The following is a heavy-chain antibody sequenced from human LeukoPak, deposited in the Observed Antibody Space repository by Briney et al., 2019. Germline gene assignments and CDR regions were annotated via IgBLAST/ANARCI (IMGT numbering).Heavy chain of an antibody. V-gene: IGHV3-21*01. CDR3: AKGRVTTPPFHAFDI. CDR2: ISSSSSYI. CDR1: GFTFSSYS. Sequence: GGSLRLSCAASGFTFSSYSMNWVRQAPGKGLEWVSSISSSSSYIYYADSVKGRFTISRDNAKNSLYLQMNSLRAEDTAVYYCAKGRVTTPPFHAFDIWGQGTMVTVSS. J-gene: IGHJ3*02. D-gene: IGHD4-17*01.